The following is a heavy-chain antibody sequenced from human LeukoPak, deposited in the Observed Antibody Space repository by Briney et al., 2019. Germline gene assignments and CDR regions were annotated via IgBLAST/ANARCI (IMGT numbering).Heavy chain of an antibody. J-gene: IGHJ4*02. D-gene: IGHD3-3*01. Sequence: PSETLSLTCAVYGGPFSDYYWSWLRQPPGKGLEWIGEINHSGTTNYNPSLKSRVTISVDTSKNQFSLNLSSVTAADTAVYYCARGPTTYYDFWSGPVFDYWGQGTLVTVSS. CDR1: GGPFSDYY. V-gene: IGHV4-34*01. CDR2: INHSGTT. CDR3: ARGPTTYYDFWSGPVFDY.